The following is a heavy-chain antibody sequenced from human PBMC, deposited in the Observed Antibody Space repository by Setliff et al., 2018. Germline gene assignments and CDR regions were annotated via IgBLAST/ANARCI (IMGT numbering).Heavy chain of an antibody. CDR3: ARGTRDRYDRSGHYLSFDS. D-gene: IGHD3-22*01. Sequence: SVKVSCKASGGTFRTDGFNWVRQAPGQGLEWMGRIIPVFGTAKYAQKFQGTVAITADESTTTAYMELRSLRSEDTAVYYCARGTRDRYDRSGHYLSFDSWGQGTLVTVSS. J-gene: IGHJ4*02. CDR1: GGTFRTDG. V-gene: IGHV1-69*13. CDR2: IIPVFGTA.